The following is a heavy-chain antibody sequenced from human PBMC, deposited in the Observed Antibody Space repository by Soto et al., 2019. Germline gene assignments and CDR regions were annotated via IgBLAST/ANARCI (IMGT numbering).Heavy chain of an antibody. CDR2: VCTGGAT. Sequence: GSLRLSCFGSGFDVTTNCTRWVRQAPGKGLECVSIVCTGGATHYADSVKGRFTISRDSSKNTVHLQMNNVRAEDTAVYYCVRDKRTISGIFPGYWGQGTQVTVPQ. D-gene: IGHD1-1*01. J-gene: IGHJ4*02. CDR1: GFDVTTNC. CDR3: VRDKRTISGIFPGY. V-gene: IGHV3-53*01.